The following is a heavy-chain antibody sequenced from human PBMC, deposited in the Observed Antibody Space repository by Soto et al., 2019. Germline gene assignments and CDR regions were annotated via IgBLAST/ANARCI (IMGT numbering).Heavy chain of an antibody. CDR1: GGSISSSSYY. J-gene: IGHJ3*02. CDR3: ATSLPDYYDSSGDAFDI. D-gene: IGHD3-22*01. Sequence: QLQLQESGPGLVKPSETLSLTCTVSGGSISSSSYYWGWIRQPPGKGLEWIGSIYYSGSTYYNPSHKSRVTISVDTSKNQFSLKLSSVTAADTAVYYCATSLPDYYDSSGDAFDIWGQGTMVTVSS. V-gene: IGHV4-39*01. CDR2: IYYSGST.